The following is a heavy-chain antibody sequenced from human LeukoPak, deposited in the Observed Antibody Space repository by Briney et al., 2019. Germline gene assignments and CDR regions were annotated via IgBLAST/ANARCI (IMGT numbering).Heavy chain of an antibody. D-gene: IGHD3-10*01. CDR2: ISGSGAST. V-gene: IGHV3-23*01. CDR3: AKRSPENAFDI. Sequence: ISGSGASTYYAGSVKGRFTISRDNSKNTLYLQMHSLRAEDTAVYYCAKRSPENAFDIWGQGTMVTVSS. J-gene: IGHJ3*02.